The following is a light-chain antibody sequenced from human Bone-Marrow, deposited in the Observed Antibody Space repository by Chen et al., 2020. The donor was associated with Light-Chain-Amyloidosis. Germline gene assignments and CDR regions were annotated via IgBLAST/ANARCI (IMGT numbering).Light chain of an antibody. CDR2: DDS. Sequence: SYVLTQPSSVSVAPGQTATSACGGNNIGSTTVHWYQQTSGQAPLLVVYDDSDRPSGIPERLPGSNSGNTATLTISRVEAGDEADYYCQVWDRSSDRPVFGGGTKLTVL. J-gene: IGLJ3*02. CDR3: QVWDRSSDRPV. V-gene: IGLV3-21*02. CDR1: NIGSTT.